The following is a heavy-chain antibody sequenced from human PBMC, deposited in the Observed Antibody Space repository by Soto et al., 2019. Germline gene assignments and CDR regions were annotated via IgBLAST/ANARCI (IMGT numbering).Heavy chain of an antibody. V-gene: IGHV3-13*04. CDR2: VGTAGDT. D-gene: IGHD3-22*01. CDR1: GFIFSSYD. CDR3: ARGYYDSSGYRYYYFDY. Sequence: EVQLVESVGRFVQPGGSLRLSCAASGFIFSSYDMHWVRQATGKGLEWVSAVGTAGDTYYTGSVKGRFTISRENAKNSLYLQINSLRAGDTPVYYCARGYYDSSGYRYYYFDYWGQGTLVTVSS. J-gene: IGHJ4*02.